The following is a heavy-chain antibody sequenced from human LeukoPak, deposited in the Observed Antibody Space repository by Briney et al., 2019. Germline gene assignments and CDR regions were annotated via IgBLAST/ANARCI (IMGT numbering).Heavy chain of an antibody. Sequence: SETLSLTCAVYGGSFSGYYWSWIRQPPGKGLEWIGEINHSGSTNYNPSLKSRVTISLDTSKNQFSLDLTSVTAADTAVYYCARQRRNGGIAASNDAFDIWGQGTMVTVSS. J-gene: IGHJ3*02. CDR1: GGSFSGYY. D-gene: IGHD6-13*01. V-gene: IGHV4-34*01. CDR3: ARQRRNGGIAASNDAFDI. CDR2: INHSGST.